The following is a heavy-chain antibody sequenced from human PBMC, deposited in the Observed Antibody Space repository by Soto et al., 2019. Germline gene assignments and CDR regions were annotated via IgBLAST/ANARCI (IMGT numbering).Heavy chain of an antibody. CDR1: GYTFASYA. D-gene: IGHD5-18*01. V-gene: IGHV1-3*01. Sequence: EASVKVSCKTSGYTFASYAIHWVRQAPGQSPEWMGWINAGNGNTKYSQKFQGRVTITGDTSASTAYMVLSSLRPEDTALYYCARDLQLWPIYYHYGMDVWGQGTTVTVSS. J-gene: IGHJ6*02. CDR2: INAGNGNT. CDR3: ARDLQLWPIYYHYGMDV.